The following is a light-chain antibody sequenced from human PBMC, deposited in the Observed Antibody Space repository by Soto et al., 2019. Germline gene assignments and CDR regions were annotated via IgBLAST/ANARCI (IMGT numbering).Light chain of an antibody. V-gene: IGKV1-5*03. CDR1: QTISSW. CDR3: QHYNSYPEA. Sequence: MQMTQSPSTLSVSVGVRVTITCGASQTISSWLAWYQQKPGKAPKLLIYKASTLKSGVPSRFRGSGSGTEFTLTISSLQPDDFATYYCQHYNSYPEAFGHGTKVDI. J-gene: IGKJ1*01. CDR2: KAS.